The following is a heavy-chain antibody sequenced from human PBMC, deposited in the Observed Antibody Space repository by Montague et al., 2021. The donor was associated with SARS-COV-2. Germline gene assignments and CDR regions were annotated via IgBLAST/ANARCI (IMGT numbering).Heavy chain of an antibody. CDR1: GYNFTNYW. Sequence: QSGAEVKKPGESLRISCKGSGYNFTNYWISWVRQMPGKGLEWMGRIDPSDSYTNYIPSFRRHVTISTDKSITTAYLQWSSLKASDTAMYYCARLLEGSSRNPDYWGQGTLVTVSS. CDR2: IDPSDSYT. CDR3: ARLLEGSSRNPDY. D-gene: IGHD1-14*01. J-gene: IGHJ4*02. V-gene: IGHV5-10-1*01.